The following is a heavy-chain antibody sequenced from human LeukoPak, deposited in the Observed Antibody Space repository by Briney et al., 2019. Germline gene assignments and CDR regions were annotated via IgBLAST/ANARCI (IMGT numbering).Heavy chain of an antibody. D-gene: IGHD6-19*01. V-gene: IGHV4-59*01. CDR1: GGSISSYY. CDR3: ARTPIAVAGTFDI. J-gene: IGHJ3*02. CDR2: IYYSGST. Sequence: SETLSLTCTVSGGSISSYYWSWIRQPPGKGLEWIGYIYYSGSTNYNPSLKSRVTISVDTSKNQFSLKLSSVTATDTAVYYCARTPIAVAGTFDIWGQGTMVTVSS.